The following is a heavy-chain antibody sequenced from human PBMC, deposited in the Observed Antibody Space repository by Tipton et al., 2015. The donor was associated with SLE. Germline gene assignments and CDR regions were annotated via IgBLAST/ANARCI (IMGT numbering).Heavy chain of an antibody. CDR2: IYYSGST. V-gene: IGHV4-59*08. CDR3: ARATVAGMGY. J-gene: IGHJ4*02. Sequence: TLSLTCTVSGGSITGYYWNWIRQPPGKGLEWIGYIYYSGSTNYNPSLKSRVTISVDTSKNQFSLKLSSVPAADTAVYYCARATVAGMGYWGQGTLVTVSS. CDR1: GGSITGYY. D-gene: IGHD6-19*01.